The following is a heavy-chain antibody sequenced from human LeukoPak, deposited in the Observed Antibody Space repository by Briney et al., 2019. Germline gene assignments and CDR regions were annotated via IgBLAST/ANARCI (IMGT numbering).Heavy chain of an antibody. D-gene: IGHD2-15*01. Sequence: SVKVSCKASGGTFGSYAISWVRQAPGQGLEWMGRIIPILGIANYAQKFQGRVTITADKSTSTAYTELSSLRSEDTAVYYCARALGYCSGGSCYWYYYYGMDVWGQGTTVTVSS. J-gene: IGHJ6*02. CDR3: ARALGYCSGGSCYWYYYYGMDV. CDR2: IIPILGIA. V-gene: IGHV1-69*04. CDR1: GGTFGSYA.